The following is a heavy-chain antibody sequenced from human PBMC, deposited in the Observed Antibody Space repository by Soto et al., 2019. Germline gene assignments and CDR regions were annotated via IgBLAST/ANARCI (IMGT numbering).Heavy chain of an antibody. Sequence: GGSLRLSCAASGFTFSSYGMHWVRQAPGKGLEWVAVISYDGSNKYYADSVKGRFTISRDNSKNTLYLQMNSLRAEDTAVYYCAKDKGGDILTGYSPFDYWCQGTLVTVSS. CDR2: ISYDGSNK. J-gene: IGHJ4*02. CDR1: GFTFSSYG. CDR3: AKDKGGDILTGYSPFDY. V-gene: IGHV3-30*18. D-gene: IGHD3-9*01.